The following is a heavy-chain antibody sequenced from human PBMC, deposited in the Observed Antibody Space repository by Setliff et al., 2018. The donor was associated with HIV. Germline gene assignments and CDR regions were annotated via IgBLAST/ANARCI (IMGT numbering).Heavy chain of an antibody. V-gene: IGHV4-4*07. J-gene: IGHJ3*02. CDR1: GGSISSYY. CDR3: ARESPSSSCYFIRAFDT. CDR2: IYTSGST. Sequence: SETLSLTCTVSGGSISSYYWSWIRQPAGKGLEWIGRIYTSGSTNYNPSLKSRVTMSVDTSKNQFSLKLGSVTAADTAVYYCARESPSSSCYFIRAFDTWGQGTMVTVSS. D-gene: IGHD6-13*01.